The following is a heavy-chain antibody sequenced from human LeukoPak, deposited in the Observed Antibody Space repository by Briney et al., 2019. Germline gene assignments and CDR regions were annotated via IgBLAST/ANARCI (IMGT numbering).Heavy chain of an antibody. CDR2: IKSKTDGGTT. Sequence: GGSLRLSCAASGFTFSNAWMSWVRQAPGKGLEWVGRIKSKTDGGTTDYAAPVKGRFTISRDDSKNTLYLQMNSLKTEDTAVYYCNRVSSSSWRVDYWGQGTLVTVSS. J-gene: IGHJ4*02. CDR1: GFTFSNAW. V-gene: IGHV3-15*01. CDR3: NRVSSSSWRVDY. D-gene: IGHD6-13*01.